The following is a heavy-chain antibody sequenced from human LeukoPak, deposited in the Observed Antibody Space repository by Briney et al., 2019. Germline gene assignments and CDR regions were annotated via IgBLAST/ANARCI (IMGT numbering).Heavy chain of an antibody. J-gene: IGHJ4*02. CDR3: ARGESTYYDFWSGYQPEI. CDR2: INHSGST. Sequence: SETLSLTCAVYGGSFSGYYWSWIRQPPGKGLEWIGEINHSGSTNYNPSLKSRVTISVDTSKNQFSLKLSSVTAADTAVYYCARGESTYYDFWSGYQPEIWGQGTLVTVSS. D-gene: IGHD3-3*01. CDR1: GGSFSGYY. V-gene: IGHV4-34*01.